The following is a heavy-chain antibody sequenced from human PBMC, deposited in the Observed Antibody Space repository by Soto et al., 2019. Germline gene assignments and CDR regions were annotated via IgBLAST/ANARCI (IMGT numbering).Heavy chain of an antibody. CDR1: GYTFTGYY. D-gene: IGHD5-18*01. CDR3: AREGMDTRYYGMDV. Sequence: ASVKVSCKASGYTFTGYYMHWVRQAPGQGLEWMGWINPNSGGTNYAQKFQGWVTMTRDTSISTAYMELSRLRSDDTAVYYCAREGMDTRYYGMDVWGQGTTVTVSS. V-gene: IGHV1-2*04. J-gene: IGHJ6*02. CDR2: INPNSGGT.